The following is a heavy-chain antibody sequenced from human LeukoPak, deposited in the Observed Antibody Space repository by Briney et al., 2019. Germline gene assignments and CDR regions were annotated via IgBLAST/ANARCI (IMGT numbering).Heavy chain of an antibody. Sequence: ASVKVSCKASGYTFTGNYMHWVRQAPGQGREWMGWINPNSGGTNYAQKFQGRVTMTRDTSISTAYMELSRLRSDDTAVYYCARSPQLVWSLWFGELSSHNWFDPWGQGTLVTVSS. CDR2: INPNSGGT. J-gene: IGHJ5*02. V-gene: IGHV1-2*02. CDR1: GYTFTGNY. CDR3: ARSPQLVWSLWFGELSSHNWFDP. D-gene: IGHD3-10*01.